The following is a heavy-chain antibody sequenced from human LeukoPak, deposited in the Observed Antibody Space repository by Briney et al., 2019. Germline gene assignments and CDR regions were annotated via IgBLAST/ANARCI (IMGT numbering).Heavy chain of an antibody. CDR1: GYSINSGYY. CDR3: ANGDFWSGSMGNFDY. D-gene: IGHD3-3*01. Sequence: PSETLSLTCTVSGYSINSGYYWGWIRQPPGKGLEWIGYIFHSGSTYYNPSLKSRVTISPDRSKNQFSLKLSSVTAADTAVYYCANGDFWSGSMGNFDYWGQGTLVTVSS. V-gene: IGHV4-38-2*02. CDR2: IFHSGST. J-gene: IGHJ4*02.